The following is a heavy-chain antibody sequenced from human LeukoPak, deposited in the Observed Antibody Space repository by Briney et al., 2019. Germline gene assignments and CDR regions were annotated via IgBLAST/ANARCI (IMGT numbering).Heavy chain of an antibody. J-gene: IGHJ4*02. CDR1: GGSISSGDYY. V-gene: IGHV4-61*08. Sequence: SETLSLTCTVSGGSISSGDYYWSWIRQPPGKGLEWIGYIYYSGSTNYNPSLKSRVTISVDTSKNQFSLKLSSVTAADTAVYYCARGSDSSGYSTFAYWGQGTLVTVSS. CDR2: IYYSGST. D-gene: IGHD3-22*01. CDR3: ARGSDSSGYSTFAY.